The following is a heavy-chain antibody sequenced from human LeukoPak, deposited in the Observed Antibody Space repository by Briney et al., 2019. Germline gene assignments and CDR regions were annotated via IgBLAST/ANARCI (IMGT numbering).Heavy chain of an antibody. D-gene: IGHD1-26*01. CDR2: IYPGDSDT. Sequence: GESLKISCKGSGYSFTTYWIGWVRQMPGKGLEWMGIIYPGDSDTRYSPSFQGQVTISADKSIRTVYLQWSSLKASDTAMYYCAMQDPGTLVDYWGQGTLVTVSS. CDR3: AMQDPGTLVDY. CDR1: GYSFTTYW. V-gene: IGHV5-51*01. J-gene: IGHJ4*02.